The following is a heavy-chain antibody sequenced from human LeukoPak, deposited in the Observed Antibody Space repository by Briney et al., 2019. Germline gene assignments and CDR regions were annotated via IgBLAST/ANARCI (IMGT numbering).Heavy chain of an antibody. CDR2: INHSGST. V-gene: IGHV4-34*01. J-gene: IGHJ4*02. D-gene: IGHD3-9*01. Sequence: SETLSLTCAVYGGSFSGYYWSWIRQPPGKGLEWIGEINHSGSTNYNPSLKSRVTISVDTSKNQFSLKLSSVTAADTAVYYCARLNSNNYDILTGYPDYWGQGTLVTVSS. CDR1: GGSFSGYY. CDR3: ARLNSNNYDILTGYPDY.